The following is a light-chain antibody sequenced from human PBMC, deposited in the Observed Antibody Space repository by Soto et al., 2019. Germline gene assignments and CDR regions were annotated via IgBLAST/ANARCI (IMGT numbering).Light chain of an antibody. V-gene: IGLV2-14*01. CDR1: SSDVGGYSY. CDR2: DVS. CDR3: SSYTGNNNYV. Sequence: QSALTQPASVSGSPGQSITISCTGTSSDVGGYSYVSWFQQHPGKVPKLMIYDVSNRPSGVSNRFSGSKSSNTASLTISGLQAEDEADYYCSSYTGNNNYVFGSGTKVTVL. J-gene: IGLJ1*01.